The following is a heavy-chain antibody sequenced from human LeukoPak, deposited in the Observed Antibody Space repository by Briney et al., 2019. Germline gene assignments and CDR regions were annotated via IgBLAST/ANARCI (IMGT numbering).Heavy chain of an antibody. D-gene: IGHD2-2*01. V-gene: IGHV3-53*01. CDR1: GFTVSSNY. CDR3: ARYCSSTSCYRAFDI. Sequence: GGSLRLSCAASGFTVSSNYMGWVRQAPGKGLEWVSVIYSGGSTYYADSVKGRFTISRDNSKNTLYLQMNSLRAEDTAVYYCARYCSSTSCYRAFDIWGQGTMVTVSS. J-gene: IGHJ3*02. CDR2: IYSGGST.